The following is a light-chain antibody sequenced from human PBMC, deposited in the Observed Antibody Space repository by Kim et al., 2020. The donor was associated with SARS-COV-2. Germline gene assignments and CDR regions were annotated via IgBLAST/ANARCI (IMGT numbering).Light chain of an antibody. V-gene: IGLV6-57*01. Sequence: GKTVTSACTRSSGSIASNYVQWYQQRPGSSPTTVIYEDNQRPSGVPDRFSGSIDSSSNSASLTISGLKTEDEADYYCQSYDSSNQVFGGGTKLTVL. J-gene: IGLJ3*02. CDR2: EDN. CDR1: SGSIASNY. CDR3: QSYDSSNQV.